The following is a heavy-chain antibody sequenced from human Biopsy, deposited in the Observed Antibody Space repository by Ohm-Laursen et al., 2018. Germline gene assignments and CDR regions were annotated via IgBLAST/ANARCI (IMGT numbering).Heavy chain of an antibody. CDR2: MTPKTGKT. V-gene: IGHV1-8*01. CDR3: ARGGYDYDY. CDR1: GYTFTDYD. J-gene: IGHJ4*02. Sequence: ASVKVSCKAPGYTFTDYDINWVRQASGQGLEWVGWMTPKTGKTGYTQKLQGRLTMTRDTSTSTAYMELSSLRSEDTAIYYCARGGYDYDYWGQGTLVTVSS. D-gene: IGHD5-12*01.